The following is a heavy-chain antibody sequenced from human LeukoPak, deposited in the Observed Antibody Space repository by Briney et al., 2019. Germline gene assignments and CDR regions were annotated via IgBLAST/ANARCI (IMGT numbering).Heavy chain of an antibody. CDR2: ISNGGSI. J-gene: IGHJ4*02. CDR1: GFSISSYA. CDR3: ARDFSYGSGFDY. V-gene: IGHV3-64*01. Sequence: GGSLRLSCAASGFSISSYALHWVRQAPGRGLQYVSGISNGGSIDYANSVKGRFTISRDNSKNTLYLQMGSLRPEDMAVYYCARDFSYGSGFDYWGQGILVTVSS. D-gene: IGHD5-18*01.